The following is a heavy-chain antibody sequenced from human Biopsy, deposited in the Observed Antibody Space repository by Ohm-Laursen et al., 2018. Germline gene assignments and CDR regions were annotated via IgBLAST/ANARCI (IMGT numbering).Heavy chain of an antibody. CDR2: FAPENGKT. J-gene: IGHJ4*02. D-gene: IGHD1-1*01. CDR3: AADINVWNVNY. V-gene: IGHV1-24*01. Sequence: AASVKVSCKVSGYTLTALSMHGVRQAPGRGLEWMGGFAPENGKTIYAQKFQGRITMTEDTSTDTAYMELSSLRSEDTAVYYCAADINVWNVNYWGQGTQVTVSS. CDR1: GYTLTALS.